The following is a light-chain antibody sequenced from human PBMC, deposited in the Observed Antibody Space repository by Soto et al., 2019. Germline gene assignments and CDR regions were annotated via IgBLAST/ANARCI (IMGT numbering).Light chain of an antibody. CDR3: QQYNNWPPWT. V-gene: IGKV3-15*01. CDR1: QSVSSN. Sequence: EIVMTQSPATLSVSPGERATLSCRASQSVSSNLAWYQQKPGQAHSLLIYGASTRATGIPARFSGSGSGTEFTLTISSRQSEYFAVYYCQQYNNWPPWTFGQGTKVEIK. CDR2: GAS. J-gene: IGKJ1*01.